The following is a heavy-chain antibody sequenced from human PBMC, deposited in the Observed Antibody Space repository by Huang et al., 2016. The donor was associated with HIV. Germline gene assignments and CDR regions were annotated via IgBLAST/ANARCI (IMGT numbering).Heavy chain of an antibody. CDR3: ARDPRIQSWLNFFDY. CDR1: GFSISSYW. V-gene: IGHV3-74*01. Sequence: EVQLVESGGGLVQPGGSLRLSCAASGFSISSYWMHWVRQAPGKGLVGVSLMNRDGRSTSYAESVKVRFTISRDNAKNTLYLQMNSLRAEDTAVYYCARDPRIQSWLNFFDYWGQGTLVSVSS. J-gene: IGHJ4*02. CDR2: MNRDGRST. D-gene: IGHD3-22*01.